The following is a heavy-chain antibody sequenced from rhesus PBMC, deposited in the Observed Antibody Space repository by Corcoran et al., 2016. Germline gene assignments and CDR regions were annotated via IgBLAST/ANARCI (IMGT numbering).Heavy chain of an antibody. CDR2: IRNGGGST. D-gene: IGHD6-31*01. J-gene: IGHJ4*01. CDR1: GFTFSSYC. CDR3: AKQRLALDY. Sequence: EVQLVESGGGLVQPGGSLRLSCAASGFTFSSYCMSCVRQGPGKGLEWVSYIRNGGGSTYYEDSVKGRFTISRDNSKNTLSLQMNSLRAEDTAVYYCAKQRLALDYWGQGVLVTVSS. V-gene: IGHV3S5*01.